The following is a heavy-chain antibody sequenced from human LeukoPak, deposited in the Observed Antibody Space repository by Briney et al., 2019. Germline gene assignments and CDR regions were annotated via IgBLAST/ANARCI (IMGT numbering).Heavy chain of an antibody. CDR2: IKPDGSGK. Sequence: GGSLRLSCAASGFAFSSYWMTWVRQAPGKGLEWVANIKPDGSGKNYVDSVKGRFTISRDNAKNSLYLQMKGLRVEDTAVYYCARDFRGIAALWGQGTLVTVSS. CDR1: GFAFSSYW. D-gene: IGHD6-13*01. J-gene: IGHJ4*02. V-gene: IGHV3-7*01. CDR3: ARDFRGIAAL.